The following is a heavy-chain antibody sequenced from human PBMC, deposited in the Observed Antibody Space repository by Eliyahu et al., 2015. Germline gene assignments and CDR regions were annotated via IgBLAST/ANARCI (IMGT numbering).Heavy chain of an antibody. D-gene: IGHD3-9*01. V-gene: IGHV4-34*01. J-gene: IGHJ4*02. CDR2: VNHVXST. CDR3: ARTTRERYFDY. Sequence: QVQLQQWGATLVKPSETLSLTCXVSGASFSGYXXSXLRQPPGXXXEXIGEVNHVXSTFYNPSLQSRVLISVDTSSNHFSLHLNSVTAADTAVYYCARTTRERYFDYWGQGSLVTVSS. CDR1: GASFSGYX.